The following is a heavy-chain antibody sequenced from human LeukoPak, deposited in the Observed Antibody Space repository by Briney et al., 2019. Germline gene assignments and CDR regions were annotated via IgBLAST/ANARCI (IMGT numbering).Heavy chain of an antibody. Sequence: SETLSLTCTVSGGSVSSGSYYWSWIRQPPGKGLEWIGYIYYSGSTNYNPSLKSRVTISVDTSKNQFSLKLSSVTAADTAVYYCARDWQQLGVLWGQGTLVTVSS. CDR2: IYYSGST. CDR1: GGSVSSGSYY. V-gene: IGHV4-61*01. CDR3: ARDWQQLGVL. D-gene: IGHD6-13*01. J-gene: IGHJ4*02.